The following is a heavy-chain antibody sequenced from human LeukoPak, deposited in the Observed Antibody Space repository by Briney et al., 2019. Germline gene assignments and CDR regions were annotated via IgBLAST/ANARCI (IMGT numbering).Heavy chain of an antibody. V-gene: IGHV1-46*03. CDR3: ARLVGDLDAFDI. CDR1: GYTFTSYY. CDR2: INPSGGST. Sequence: ASVKVSCKASGYTFTSYYMHWVRQAPGQGLEWVGIINPSGGSTSYAQKFRGRVTMTRDTSTSTVYMELSSLRSEDTAVYYCARLVGDLDAFDIWGQGTMVTVSS. D-gene: IGHD2-2*01. J-gene: IGHJ3*02.